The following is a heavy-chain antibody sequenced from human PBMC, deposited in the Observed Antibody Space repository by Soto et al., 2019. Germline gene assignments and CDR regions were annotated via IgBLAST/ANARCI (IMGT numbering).Heavy chain of an antibody. D-gene: IGHD3-10*01. CDR3: ARRRPMVRGVSGWFDP. V-gene: IGHV4-34*01. Sequence: SATQSLTYAVYGGNVSRYHWRWNRQTTRKGLEWIGEINHSGSTNYNPSLKSRVTISVDTSKNQFSLKLSSVTAADTAVYYCARRRPMVRGVSGWFDPWGQGTLVTVSS. CDR2: INHSGST. J-gene: IGHJ5*02. CDR1: GGNVSRYH.